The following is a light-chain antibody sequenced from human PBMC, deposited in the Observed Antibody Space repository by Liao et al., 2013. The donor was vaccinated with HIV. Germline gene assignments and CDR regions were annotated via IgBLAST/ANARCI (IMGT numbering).Light chain of an antibody. V-gene: IGLV3-1*01. Sequence: SYELTQPPSVSVSPGQTASITCSGDKLGDEYASWYQQKPGQSPVLVIYQDTRRPSGIPERFSGSNSGNTATLTISGTQTLDEADYYCQAWDSGTPNYVFGTGTKVTVL. CDR2: QDT. CDR1: KLGDEY. CDR3: QAWDSGTPNYV. J-gene: IGLJ1*01.